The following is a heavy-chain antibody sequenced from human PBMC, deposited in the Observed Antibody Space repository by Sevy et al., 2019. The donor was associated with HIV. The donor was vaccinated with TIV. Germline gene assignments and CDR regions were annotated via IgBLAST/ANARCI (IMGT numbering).Heavy chain of an antibody. D-gene: IGHD3-22*01. Sequence: ASLKVSCKASGYTFTSYDINWVRQATGQGLEWMGWMNPNSGNTGYAQKFQGRVTMTRNTSISTAYMELSSLRSEDTAVYYCARASRSYDSSGYYGNWFDPWGQGTLVTVSS. V-gene: IGHV1-8*01. CDR3: ARASRSYDSSGYYGNWFDP. CDR1: GYTFTSYD. CDR2: MNPNSGNT. J-gene: IGHJ5*02.